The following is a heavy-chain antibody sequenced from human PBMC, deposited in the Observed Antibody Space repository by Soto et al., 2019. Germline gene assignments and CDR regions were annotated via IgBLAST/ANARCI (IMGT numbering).Heavy chain of an antibody. Sequence: EVQLLGSGGGLVQPGGSLRLSCAASGFTFRNYAMSWARQAPGKGLEWLSAISGSGGDTYYADSVKGRFTISRDNSRNTPYLQMDSLRVDDTAVYYCAKVPLDYDDSGDYLLRWGQGTLVTVSS. CDR1: GFTFRNYA. V-gene: IGHV3-23*01. J-gene: IGHJ4*02. CDR3: AKVPLDYDDSGDYLLR. D-gene: IGHD4-17*01. CDR2: ISGSGGDT.